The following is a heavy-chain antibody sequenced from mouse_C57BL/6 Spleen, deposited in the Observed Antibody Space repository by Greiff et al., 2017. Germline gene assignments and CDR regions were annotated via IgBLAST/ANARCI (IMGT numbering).Heavy chain of an antibody. D-gene: IGHD2-1*01. Sequence: VKLVESGAELVRPGASVKLSCKASGYTFTDYYINWVKQRPGQGLEWIARIYPGSGNTYYNEKFKGKATMTAEKYSSTAYMQLSSLTSEDSAVYFCARHGNYFDVWGQGTTLTVSS. J-gene: IGHJ2*01. CDR3: ARHGNYFDV. CDR1: GYTFTDYY. CDR2: IYPGSGNT. V-gene: IGHV1-76*01.